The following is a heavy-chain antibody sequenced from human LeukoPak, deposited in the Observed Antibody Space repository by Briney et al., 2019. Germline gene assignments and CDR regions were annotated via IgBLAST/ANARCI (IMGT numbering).Heavy chain of an antibody. CDR1: GGSISSYY. Sequence: SETLSLTCTVSGGSISSYYWRWIRQPPGKGLEWIGYIYYSGSTNYNPSLKSRVTISVNTSKNQFSLKLSSVTAADTAVYYCARANPSTFVYYMDVWGKGTTVTVSS. D-gene: IGHD5/OR15-5a*01. CDR3: ARANPSTFVYYMDV. V-gene: IGHV4-59*01. J-gene: IGHJ6*03. CDR2: IYYSGST.